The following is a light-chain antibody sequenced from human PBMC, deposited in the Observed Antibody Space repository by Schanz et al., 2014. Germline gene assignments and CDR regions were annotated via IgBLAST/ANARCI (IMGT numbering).Light chain of an antibody. CDR2: RAS. CDR1: QSVSSSY. CDR3: QQYSNWPPMYT. Sequence: EIVLTQSPGTLSLSPGDWASLSCRASQSVSSSYLAWYQQKPGQAPRLLIYRASTRATGIPARFSGSGSRTEFTLTISSLQSEDFAVYYCQQYSNWPPMYTFGQGTKLDIK. V-gene: IGKV3-15*01. J-gene: IGKJ2*01.